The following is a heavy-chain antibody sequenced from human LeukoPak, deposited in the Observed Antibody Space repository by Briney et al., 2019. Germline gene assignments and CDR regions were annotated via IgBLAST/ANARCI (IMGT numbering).Heavy chain of an antibody. CDR3: AKEKTAYYDSSGYFFPCFDY. Sequence: RTGGTLRLSCAASGFTFSTCGMSWVRQAPGKGLGWVSALSDSGGSTFYADSVKGRFTISRDNSKNTLYLQMNRLRAEDTAVYYCAKEKTAYYDSSGYFFPCFDYWGQGTLVTVSS. D-gene: IGHD3-22*01. J-gene: IGHJ4*02. CDR2: LSDSGGST. V-gene: IGHV3-23*01. CDR1: GFTFSTCG.